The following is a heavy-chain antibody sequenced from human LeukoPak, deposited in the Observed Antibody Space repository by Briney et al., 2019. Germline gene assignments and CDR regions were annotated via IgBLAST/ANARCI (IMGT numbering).Heavy chain of an antibody. CDR2: IYYSGST. D-gene: IGHD6-6*01. J-gene: IGHJ4*02. Sequence: SETLSLTCTVSGGSISSSSYYWGWIRQPPGKGLEWIGSIYYSGSTYYNPSLKSRVTISVDTSKNQFSLKLSSVTAADTAVYYCARSIAANRYYFDYWGQGTLVTVSS. V-gene: IGHV4-39*01. CDR3: ARSIAANRYYFDY. CDR1: GGSISSSSYY.